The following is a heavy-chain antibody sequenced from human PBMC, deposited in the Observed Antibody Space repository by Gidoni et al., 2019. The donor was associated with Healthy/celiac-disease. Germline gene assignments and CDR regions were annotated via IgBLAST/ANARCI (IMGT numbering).Heavy chain of an antibody. CDR3: ARGLLWFGEFEDLFDY. CDR2: ISSSSSYI. J-gene: IGHJ4*02. Sequence: EVQLVESGGGLVKPGGSLRLSCEASGFTFSSHSMNWVRQAPGKGLEWVSSISSSSSYIYYADSVKGRFTISRDNAKNSLYLQMNSLRAEDTAVYYCARGLLWFGEFEDLFDYWGQGTLVTVSS. D-gene: IGHD3-10*01. V-gene: IGHV3-21*01. CDR1: GFTFSSHS.